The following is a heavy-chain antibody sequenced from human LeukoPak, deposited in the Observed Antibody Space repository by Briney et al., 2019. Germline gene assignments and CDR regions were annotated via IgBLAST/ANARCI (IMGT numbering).Heavy chain of an antibody. CDR3: AKAQLPDYYYMDV. CDR2: ISGSCGST. Sequence: GGSLRLSCAASGFTFCIYAMSCVRQAPGKGLEWVSAISGSCGSTYYADSVKGRFTISRENSRNTLPLPMNSLRAGDTAVYYCAKAQLPDYYYMDVWGKGTTVTVSS. V-gene: IGHV3-23*01. D-gene: IGHD2-2*01. J-gene: IGHJ6*03. CDR1: GFTFCIYA.